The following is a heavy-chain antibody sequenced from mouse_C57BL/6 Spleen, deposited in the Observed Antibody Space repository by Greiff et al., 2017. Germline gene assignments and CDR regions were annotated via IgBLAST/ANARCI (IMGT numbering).Heavy chain of an antibody. D-gene: IGHD4-1*01. J-gene: IGHJ2*01. CDR1: GFTFSSYA. CDR3: ARDRPGNYFDY. Sequence: EVQLVESGGGLVKPGGSLKLSCAASGFTFSSYAMSWVRQTPEKRLEWVATISDGGSYTYYPDNVKGRFTISRDNAKNNLYLQMSHLKSEDTAIYYCARDRPGNYFDYWGQGTTLTVSS. CDR2: ISDGGSYT. V-gene: IGHV5-4*01.